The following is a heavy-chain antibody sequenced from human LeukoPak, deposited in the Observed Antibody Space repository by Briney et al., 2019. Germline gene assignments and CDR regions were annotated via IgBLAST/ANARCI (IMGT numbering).Heavy chain of an antibody. J-gene: IGHJ1*01. D-gene: IGHD3-10*01. CDR1: GGSISSGGYS. CDR3: ARDPSGLQYFQH. CDR2: IYHSGST. V-gene: IGHV4-30-2*01. Sequence: SETLSLTCAVSGGSISSGGYSWSWIRQPPGKGLEWIGYIYHSGSTYYNPSLKSRVTISVDRSKNQFSLKLSSVTAADTAVYYCARDPSGLQYFQHWGQGTLVTVSS.